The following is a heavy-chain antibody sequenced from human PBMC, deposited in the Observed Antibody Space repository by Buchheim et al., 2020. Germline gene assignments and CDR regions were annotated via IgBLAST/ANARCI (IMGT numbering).Heavy chain of an antibody. Sequence: QVQLQESGPGLVKPSQTLSLTCSVSGGFISRLTYYWSWIRQTPGKGLEWLGYISDNGNTYYNPSLRSRTSFSVDTSKNQFFLRLTSVTAADTGVYYCAREEVGGALYGLDLWGQGTT. J-gene: IGHJ6*02. D-gene: IGHD2-15*01. CDR3: AREEVGGALYGLDL. CDR1: GGFISRLTYY. CDR2: ISDNGNT. V-gene: IGHV4-31*03.